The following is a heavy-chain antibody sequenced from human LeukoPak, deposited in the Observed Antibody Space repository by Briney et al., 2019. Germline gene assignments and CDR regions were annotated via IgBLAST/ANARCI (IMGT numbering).Heavy chain of an antibody. J-gene: IGHJ4*02. CDR3: ARRYCTSTSCSYFDY. CDR1: GFTFSNYN. V-gene: IGHV3-21*04. Sequence: GGSLRLSCAASGFTFSNYNMNWVRQAPGKGLEWVSSITGSSGYIYYADSMKGRFTISRDNAKNSLYLQMNSLRAEDTAVYYCARRYCTSTSCSYFDYWGQGTLVTVSS. CDR2: ITGSSGYI. D-gene: IGHD2-2*01.